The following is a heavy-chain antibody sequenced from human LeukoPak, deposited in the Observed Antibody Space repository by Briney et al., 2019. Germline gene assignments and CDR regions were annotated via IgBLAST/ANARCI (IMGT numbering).Heavy chain of an antibody. J-gene: IGHJ4*02. CDR3: ARGAADYGLDYFDY. CDR1: GYTFTSYA. D-gene: IGHD4-17*01. V-gene: IGHV1-3*01. CDR2: VNAGNGNT. Sequence: ASVKVSCKASGYTFTSYAMHWVRQAPGQRLEWMGWVNAGNGNTKYSQKFQGRVTITRDTSASTAYMELSSLRSEDTAVYYCARGAADYGLDYFDYWGQGTLVTVSS.